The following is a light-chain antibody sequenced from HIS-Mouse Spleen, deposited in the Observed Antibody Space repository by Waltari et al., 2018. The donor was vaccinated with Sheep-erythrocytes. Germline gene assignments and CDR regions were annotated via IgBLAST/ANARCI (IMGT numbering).Light chain of an antibody. CDR2: KDS. Sequence: SYELTQPPSVSVSPGQPARNTCPGDALPKQYVYWYQQKPGQAPVLVIYKDSERPSGLPERFSGSSSGTTVTLTISGVQAEDEADYYCQSADSSGTYVFGTGTKVTVL. CDR1: ALPKQY. J-gene: IGLJ1*01. CDR3: QSADSSGTYV. V-gene: IGLV3-25*03.